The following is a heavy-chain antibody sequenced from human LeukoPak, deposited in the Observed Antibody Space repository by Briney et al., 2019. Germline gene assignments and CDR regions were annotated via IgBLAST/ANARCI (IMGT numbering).Heavy chain of an antibody. CDR3: ASERIAARPDAFDI. V-gene: IGHV4-39*01. CDR1: GGSISSSSYY. J-gene: IGHJ3*02. CDR2: IYYSGST. Sequence: SETLSLTCAVSGGSISSSSYYWGWIRQPPGKGLEWIGSIYYSGSTYYNPSLKSRVTISVDTSKNQFSLKLSSVTAADTAVYYCASERIAARPDAFDIWGQGTMVTVSS. D-gene: IGHD6-6*01.